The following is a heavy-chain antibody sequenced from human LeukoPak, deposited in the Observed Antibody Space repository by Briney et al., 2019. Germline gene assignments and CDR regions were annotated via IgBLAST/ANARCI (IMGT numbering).Heavy chain of an antibody. CDR3: ARKRYSDGMDV. V-gene: IGHV4-30-2*01. J-gene: IGHJ6*02. CDR2: IYHSGST. Sequence: SQTLSLTCAVSGGSISSGGYSWGCIRQPPGKGLEWIGYIYHSGSTYYNPSLKSRVTISVDRSKNQFSLKLSSVTAADTAVYYCARKRYSDGMDVWGQGTTVTVSS. D-gene: IGHD3-9*01. CDR1: GGSISSGGYS.